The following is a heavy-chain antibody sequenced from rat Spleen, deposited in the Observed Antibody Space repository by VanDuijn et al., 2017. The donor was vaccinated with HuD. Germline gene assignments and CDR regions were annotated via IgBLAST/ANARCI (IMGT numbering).Heavy chain of an antibody. Sequence: EVQLVESGGGLVQPGRSLKLSCAASGFTFSNYGMAWVRQAPTKGLAWVASISTGGGNTYYRDSVKGRFTISRDNAKSTLYLQMNSLRSEDTTTYYCATDHEYTTDYYYDVMDAWGQGASVTVSS. CDR3: ATDHEYTTDYYYDVMDA. V-gene: IGHV5S13*01. D-gene: IGHD1-6*01. CDR2: ISTGGGNT. CDR1: GFTFSNYG. J-gene: IGHJ4*01.